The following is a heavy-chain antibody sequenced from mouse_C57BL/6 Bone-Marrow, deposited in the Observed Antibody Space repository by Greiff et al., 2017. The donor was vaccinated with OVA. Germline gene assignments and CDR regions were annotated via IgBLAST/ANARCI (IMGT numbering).Heavy chain of an antibody. D-gene: IGHD1-1*01. CDR3: VRAVGARRVGYYGV. CDR1: GFSFNTYA. Sequence: EVMLVESGGGLVQPKGSLKVSCAASGFSFNTYAMNWVRQAPGKALEWVARIRSKSKNYAITYADSVKDRFTISRDDSQSMLYLQMNNLRTEETAIYVSVRAVGARRVGYYGVWGTGTTVTVAT. V-gene: IGHV10-1*01. CDR2: IRSKSKNYAI. J-gene: IGHJ1*03.